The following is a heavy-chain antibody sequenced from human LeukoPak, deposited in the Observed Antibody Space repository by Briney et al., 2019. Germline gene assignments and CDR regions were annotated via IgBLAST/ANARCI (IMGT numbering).Heavy chain of an antibody. CDR3: AKALYYYDSSGYHY. CDR2: IRCDGSNK. CDR1: GFTFSSYG. V-gene: IGHV3-30*02. J-gene: IGHJ4*02. D-gene: IGHD3-22*01. Sequence: GGSLRLSCAASGFTFSSYGMHWVRQAPGKGLEWVAFIRCDGSNKYYADSVKGRFTISRDNSKNTLYLQMNSLRAEDTAVYYCAKALYYYDSSGYHYWGQGTLVTVSS.